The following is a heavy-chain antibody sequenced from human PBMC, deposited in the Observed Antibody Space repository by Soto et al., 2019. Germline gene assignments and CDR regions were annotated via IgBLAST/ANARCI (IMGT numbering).Heavy chain of an antibody. J-gene: IGHJ4*02. Sequence: ASVKVSCKASGYIFTSYAIHWVRQAPGQSLEWMGWISAGNGSTKYSQKFQGRVTITRNTSASTAYMQLSSLRSEDTAIYYCARGIAEPGVFDYWGQGTLVTVSS. D-gene: IGHD6-13*01. CDR1: GYIFTSYA. CDR3: ARGIAEPGVFDY. V-gene: IGHV1-3*01. CDR2: ISAGNGST.